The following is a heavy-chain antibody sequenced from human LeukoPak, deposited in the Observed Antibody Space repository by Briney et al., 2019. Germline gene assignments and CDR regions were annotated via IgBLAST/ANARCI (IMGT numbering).Heavy chain of an antibody. V-gene: IGHV3-23*01. CDR2: ISGSGGST. J-gene: IGHJ4*02. CDR3: AKGPRDIVVVPAAFDY. CDR1: GFTFSSYA. D-gene: IGHD2-2*01. Sequence: GGSLRLSCAASGFTFSSYAMSWVRQAPGKGLEWVSAISGSGGSTYYADSVKGRFTISRDNSKNTLYLQMNSLRAEDTAVYYCAKGPRDIVVVPAAFDYWGQGTLVAVSS.